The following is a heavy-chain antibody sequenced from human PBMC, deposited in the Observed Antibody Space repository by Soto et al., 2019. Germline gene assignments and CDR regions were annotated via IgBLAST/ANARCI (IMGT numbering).Heavy chain of an antibody. V-gene: IGHV4-59*01. CDR3: ARDSSRAEHRYEFDY. D-gene: IGHD1-1*01. CDR2: IYYSGST. Sequence: SETLSLTCTVSGGSISSYYWSWIRQPPGKGLEWIGFIYYSGSTNYNPSLKSRVTISVDTSKTQFSLKLSSVTAADTAVYYCARDSSRAEHRYEFDYWGRGTLVTGSA. J-gene: IGHJ4*02. CDR1: GGSISSYY.